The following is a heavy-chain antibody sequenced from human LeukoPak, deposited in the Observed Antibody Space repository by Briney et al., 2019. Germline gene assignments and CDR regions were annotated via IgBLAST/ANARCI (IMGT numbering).Heavy chain of an antibody. J-gene: IGHJ6*03. CDR3: ARATPKSSSWYVNYYYYMDV. V-gene: IGHV3-11*01. D-gene: IGHD6-13*01. CDR1: GFTFSDSY. Sequence: GGSLRLSCAASGFTFSDSYMSWIRQAPGKGLEWVSYISSSGSTIYYADSVKGRFTISRDNAKNSLYLQMNSLRAEDTAVYYCARATPKSSSWYVNYYYYMDVWGKGTTVTVSS. CDR2: ISSSGSTI.